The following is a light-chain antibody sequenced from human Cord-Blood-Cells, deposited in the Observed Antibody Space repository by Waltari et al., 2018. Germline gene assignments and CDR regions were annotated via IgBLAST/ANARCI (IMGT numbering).Light chain of an antibody. J-gene: IGLJ1*01. CDR2: EIS. CDR3: SSYTSSSTLV. Sequence: SALPQPASVSGSPGQPIPIPCTGTSSNVGGSNHLSCYKRHHGKAPKYMIFEISKRPSGVSNRFSGSKSGNTASLTIAGLQAEDEADYYCSSYTSSSTLVFGTGTKVTVL. CDR1: SSNVGGSNH. V-gene: IGLV2-14*01.